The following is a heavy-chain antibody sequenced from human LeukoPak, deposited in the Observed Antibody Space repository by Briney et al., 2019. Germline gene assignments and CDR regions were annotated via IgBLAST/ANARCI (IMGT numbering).Heavy chain of an antibody. V-gene: IGHV4-4*07. CDR1: GGSIRSYF. D-gene: IGHD6-13*01. Sequence: SETLSLTCSVSGGSIRSYFWSWIRQSAGKGLEHIGRIYTTGSTNCNPSLRSRVTMSVDTSKNQFSLNLKSVNAADTAVYYCARAGYTSTWTFDYWGQGILVTVSS. CDR2: IYTTGST. CDR3: ARAGYTSTWTFDY. J-gene: IGHJ4*02.